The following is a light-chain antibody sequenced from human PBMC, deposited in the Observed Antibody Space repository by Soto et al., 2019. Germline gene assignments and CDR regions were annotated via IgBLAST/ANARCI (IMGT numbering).Light chain of an antibody. CDR1: QSLTRN. Sequence: EIVMTQSPATLSVSLGGGVCLACRYSQSLTRNLAWYQHKPGQSTRLLIYGASARATGIPDRFSGGGSGADFTLTISSLEPEDFAVYYCQQRSNWPPLTFGGGTKVDIK. J-gene: IGKJ4*01. CDR2: GAS. CDR3: QQRSNWPPLT. V-gene: IGKV3-11*01.